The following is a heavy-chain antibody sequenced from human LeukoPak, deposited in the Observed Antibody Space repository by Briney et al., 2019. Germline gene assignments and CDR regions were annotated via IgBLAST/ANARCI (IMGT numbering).Heavy chain of an antibody. CDR1: GFTFSSYE. D-gene: IGHD6-13*01. CDR2: ISSSGSTI. Sequence: GGSLRLSCAASGFTFSSYEMNWVRQAPGKGLEWVSYISSSGSTIYCADSVKGRFTISRDSAKNSLYLQMNSLRAEDTAVYYCATHSSSWTLGMDVWGQGTTVTVSS. V-gene: IGHV3-48*03. J-gene: IGHJ6*02. CDR3: ATHSSSWTLGMDV.